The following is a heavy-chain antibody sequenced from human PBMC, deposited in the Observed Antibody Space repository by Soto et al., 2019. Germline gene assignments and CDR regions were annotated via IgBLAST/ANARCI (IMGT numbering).Heavy chain of an antibody. J-gene: IGHJ4*02. V-gene: IGHV4-38-2*01. CDR2: LYHSGIS. CDR1: GYSISSGYY. Sequence: PSERLSLTCAVSGYSISSGYYWGWIRQPPAKGLEWIGYLYHSGISDYNPSLKSRVTISVDTSKNQFSLKVRSVTAADTAVYYCARYSSSYFGNWRQESRFTASS. CDR3: ARYSSSYFGN. D-gene: IGHD6-6*01.